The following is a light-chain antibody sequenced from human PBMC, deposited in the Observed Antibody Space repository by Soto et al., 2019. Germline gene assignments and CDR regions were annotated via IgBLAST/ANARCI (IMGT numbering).Light chain of an antibody. Sequence: IQLTQSPSSLSASVVDRVTITCRASQDSTKYLAWYQQKPGKAPNLLIYAPSTLQTGVPSRFSGSGSGTDFSLTISSLHPEDVATYYCQQVDSYPRTFGQGTKVDIK. CDR2: APS. CDR1: QDSTKY. J-gene: IGKJ1*01. CDR3: QQVDSYPRT. V-gene: IGKV1-9*01.